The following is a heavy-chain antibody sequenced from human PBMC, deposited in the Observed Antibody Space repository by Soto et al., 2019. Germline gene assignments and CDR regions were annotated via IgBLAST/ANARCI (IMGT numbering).Heavy chain of an antibody. Sequence: SETLSLTCTVSGGSIICSSYYWGWIRQPPGKGLEWSGSIYYSGSTYYNPSLKSRVTISVDKSKNQFSLKLSSVTAADTAVYYCARLGYCSSTSCWFDPWGQGNLVTVX. CDR1: GGSIICSSYY. V-gene: IGHV4-39*07. J-gene: IGHJ5*02. D-gene: IGHD2-2*01. CDR3: ARLGYCSSTSCWFDP. CDR2: IYYSGST.